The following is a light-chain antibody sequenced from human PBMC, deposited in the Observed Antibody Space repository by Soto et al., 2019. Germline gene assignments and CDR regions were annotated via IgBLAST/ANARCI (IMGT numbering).Light chain of an antibody. V-gene: IGKV3-20*01. Sequence: ESVLTQSPGTLSLSPGERATLSCRASQSVSSSYLAWYQQKPGQAPRLLIYGVSSRATGIPDRFSGSGCGTDFTLTISSLQSEDFTVYYCKQYTPWSPRTFGGGTKVAT. CDR2: GVS. J-gene: IGKJ4*01. CDR1: QSVSSSY. CDR3: KQYTPWSPRT.